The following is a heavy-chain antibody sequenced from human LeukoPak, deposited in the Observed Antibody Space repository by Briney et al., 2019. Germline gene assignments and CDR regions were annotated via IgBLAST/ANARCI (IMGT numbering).Heavy chain of an antibody. CDR2: IKHDGSEK. Sequence: GGSLRLSCAASGFIFTNYFMSWVRQAPGRGLEWVASIKHDGSEKYYVDSVRGRFTISRDNTMNSLYLQMSSLRAEDTAVYYCATDRGWRTSGYYLYYFEYWGQGTLVTFSS. V-gene: IGHV3-7*01. J-gene: IGHJ4*02. CDR3: ATDRGWRTSGYYLYYFEY. D-gene: IGHD3-3*01. CDR1: GFIFTNYF.